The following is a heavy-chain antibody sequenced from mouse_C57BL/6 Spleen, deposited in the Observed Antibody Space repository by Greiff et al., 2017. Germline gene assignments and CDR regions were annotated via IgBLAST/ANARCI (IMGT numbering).Heavy chain of an antibody. CDR1: GYSFTGYF. J-gene: IGHJ3*01. CDR2: INPYNGDT. CDR3: ARGKNGYYVGSFAY. D-gene: IGHD2-3*01. V-gene: IGHV1-20*01. Sequence: VQLQQSGPELVKPGDSVKISCKASGYSFTGYFMNWVMQSHGKSLEWIGRINPYNGDTFYNQKFKGKATLTVDKSSSTAHMELRSLTSEDSAVYYCARGKNGYYVGSFAYWGQGTLVTVSA.